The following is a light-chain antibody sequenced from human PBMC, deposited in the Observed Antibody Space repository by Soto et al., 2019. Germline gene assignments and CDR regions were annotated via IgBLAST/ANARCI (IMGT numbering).Light chain of an antibody. CDR1: QSVLYNSNNKNY. CDR3: QQYYRTPWT. CDR2: WAS. J-gene: IGKJ1*01. V-gene: IGKV4-1*01. Sequence: DIVMIQSPDSLAVSLGEGATINCKSSQSVLYNSNNKNYLAWYQQKPGQPPKLLIYWASTRESGVPDRFSGSASVTDFTLTISGLQAEDVAVYYCQQYYRTPWTFGQGTKVEIK.